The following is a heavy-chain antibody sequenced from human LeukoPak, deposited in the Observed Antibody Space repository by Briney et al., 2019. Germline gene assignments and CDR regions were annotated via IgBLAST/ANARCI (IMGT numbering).Heavy chain of an antibody. CDR2: ISYDGSNK. J-gene: IGHJ5*02. D-gene: IGHD3-16*01. CDR3: AKGRGNYDYVWGIDNWFDP. V-gene: IGHV3-30*18. Sequence: GGSLRLSCAASGFTFSSYGMHWVRQAPGKGLEWVPVISYDGSNKYYADSVKGRFTISRDNSKNTLYLQMNSLRAEDTAVYYCAKGRGNYDYVWGIDNWFDPWGQGTLVTVSS. CDR1: GFTFSSYG.